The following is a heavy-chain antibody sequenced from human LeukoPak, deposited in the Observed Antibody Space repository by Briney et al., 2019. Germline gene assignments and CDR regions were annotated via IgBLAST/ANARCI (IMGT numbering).Heavy chain of an antibody. CDR2: ISGSADDT. J-gene: IGHJ4*02. Sequence: GGSLRLSCAASGFTLSSYAMSWVRQAPGEGLEWVSTISGSADDTNYAEAVKGRFTISRDNSKNTMYLQMNSLRAEDTAVYYCAKQGFGCWGQGTLVTVSS. CDR1: GFTLSSYA. V-gene: IGHV3-23*01. CDR3: AKQGFGC.